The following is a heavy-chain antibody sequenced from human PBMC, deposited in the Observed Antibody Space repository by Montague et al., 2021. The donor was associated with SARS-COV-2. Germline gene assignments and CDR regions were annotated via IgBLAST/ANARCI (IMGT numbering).Heavy chain of an antibody. V-gene: IGHV4-39*01. CDR2: IYYSGTT. J-gene: IGHJ4*02. CDR1: GGSISSSNYY. D-gene: IGHD3-22*01. Sequence: SETLSLTCTVSGGSISSSNYYWGWIRQPPGKGLEWIGSIYYSGTTYYNPSLQSRVTISVDTSKKQFSLKLSSVTAADTAVYYCARGTLSVKTALVVFLGGIYYFDSWGQGTLVAVSS. CDR3: ARGTLSVKTALVVFLGGIYYFDS.